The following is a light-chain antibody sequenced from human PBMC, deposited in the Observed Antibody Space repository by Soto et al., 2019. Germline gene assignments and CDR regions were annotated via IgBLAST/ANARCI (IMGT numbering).Light chain of an antibody. Sequence: EIVMTQSPATLSVSPGERATLSCRASQSVSSNLAWYPQKPGQAPRLLIYGASTRATGIPARFSGSGSGTECTLTISSLQSEDFAVYDCQQYNNWPLTFGGGTKVEIQ. CDR3: QQYNNWPLT. CDR2: GAS. J-gene: IGKJ4*01. V-gene: IGKV3-15*01. CDR1: QSVSSN.